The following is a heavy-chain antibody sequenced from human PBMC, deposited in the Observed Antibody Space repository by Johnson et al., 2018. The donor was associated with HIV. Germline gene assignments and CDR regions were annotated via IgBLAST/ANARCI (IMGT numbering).Heavy chain of an antibody. CDR3: ARQAAAGQGGFDI. Sequence: QVQLVESGGGVVQPGRSLRLSCAASGFTFSRYAMHWVRQAPVKGLEWVAVISYDGSNKYYADSVKGRFTISRDNSKNTLYLQMNSLRAEDTAVYYCARQAAAGQGGFDIWGQGTMLTVSS. CDR1: GFTFSRYA. J-gene: IGHJ3*02. D-gene: IGHD6-13*01. V-gene: IGHV3-30*04. CDR2: ISYDGSNK.